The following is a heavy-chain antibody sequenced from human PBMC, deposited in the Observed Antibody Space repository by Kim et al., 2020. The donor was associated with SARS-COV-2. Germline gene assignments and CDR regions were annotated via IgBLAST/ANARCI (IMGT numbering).Heavy chain of an antibody. V-gene: IGHV3-74*01. CDR3: ARAGDYDRSGYYGFFHH. D-gene: IGHD3-22*01. J-gene: IGHJ1*01. Sequence: SVKGRFTISRDNAKNTLYLHMNSLRPEDTAVYYCARAGDYDRSGYYGFFHHGGQGALVTVSS.